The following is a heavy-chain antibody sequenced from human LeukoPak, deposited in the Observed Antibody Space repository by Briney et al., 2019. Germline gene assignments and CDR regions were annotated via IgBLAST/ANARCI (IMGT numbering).Heavy chain of an antibody. D-gene: IGHD1-26*01. CDR3: ARSRRRELLRTYFDY. Sequence: PGGSLRLSCAASGFTFSTYAMHWVRQAPGKGLEWVAVISYDGSNKYYADSVKGRFTISRDNSKNTLYLQMNSLRAEDTAVYYCARSRRRELLRTYFDYWAREPWSPSPQ. CDR1: GFTFSTYA. CDR2: ISYDGSNK. V-gene: IGHV3-30*04. J-gene: IGHJ4*02.